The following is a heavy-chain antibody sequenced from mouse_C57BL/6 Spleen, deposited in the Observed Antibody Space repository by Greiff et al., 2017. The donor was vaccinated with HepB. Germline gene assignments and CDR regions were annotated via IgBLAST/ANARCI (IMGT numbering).Heavy chain of an antibody. J-gene: IGHJ2*01. CDR2: IYPRSGNT. CDR3: ARRRGSTMVTTDFDY. V-gene: IGHV1-81*01. Sequence: QVQLKQSGAELARPGASVKLSCKASGYTFTSYGISWVKQRTGQGLEWIGEIYPRSGNTYYNEKFKGKATLTADKSSSTAYMELRSLTSEDSAVYFCARRRGSTMVTTDFDYWGQGTTLTVSS. D-gene: IGHD2-2*01. CDR1: GYTFTSYG.